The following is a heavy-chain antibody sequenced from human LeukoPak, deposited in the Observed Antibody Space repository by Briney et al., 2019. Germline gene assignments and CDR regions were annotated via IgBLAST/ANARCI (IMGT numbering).Heavy chain of an antibody. CDR2: IGSTI. J-gene: IGHJ4*02. D-gene: IGHD3-10*01. CDR1: GFSFSDYY. CDR3: ARVPNQLWFGEFHYFDY. V-gene: IGHV3-11*01. Sequence: GGSLRLSCVASGFSFSDYYMSWIRQAPGKGLEWVSYIGSTIYYADSVKGRFTISRDNAKNSLYLQMTSLRAEDTAVYYCARVPNQLWFGEFHYFDYWGQGTLVTVSS.